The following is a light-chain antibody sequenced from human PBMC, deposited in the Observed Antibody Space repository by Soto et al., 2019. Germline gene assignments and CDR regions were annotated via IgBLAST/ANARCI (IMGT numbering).Light chain of an antibody. V-gene: IGLV3-21*02. CDR2: DDS. J-gene: IGLJ2*01. CDR1: NIGSKS. Sequence: SYELTQTSSVSVAPGQTAKITGGGNNIGSKSVHWYQQKAGQSPVLVVHDDSDRPSGIPERFSGSNSANTATLTISRVEAGDEADYYCQVWESSGDQVVFAGGTKLTVL. CDR3: QVWESSGDQVV.